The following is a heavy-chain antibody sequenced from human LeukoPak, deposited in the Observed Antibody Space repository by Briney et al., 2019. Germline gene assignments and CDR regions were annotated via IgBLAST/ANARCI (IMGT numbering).Heavy chain of an antibody. CDR3: ATADY. J-gene: IGHJ4*02. CDR1: GGSTSSFY. Sequence: SQTLSLTCTVSGGSTSSFYWSWIRQPAGKGLEWIGRIYTSGSPNYNPSLKSRVTMSVDTSKIQFSLKLSAVTAADTAVYYCATADYWGQGTLVTVSP. CDR2: IYTSGSP. V-gene: IGHV4-4*07.